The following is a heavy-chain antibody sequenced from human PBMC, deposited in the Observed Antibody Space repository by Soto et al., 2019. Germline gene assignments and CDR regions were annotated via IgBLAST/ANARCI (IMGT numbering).Heavy chain of an antibody. V-gene: IGHV3-23*01. J-gene: IGHJ4*02. Sequence: DVHLLESGGGLGQPGGSLRLSCVASGYNFGSYAMMWVRQAPGKGLEWISTIGGGGIGSYYADSVKGRFTISRDNSKNTLFLQMNSLIAEDTGVYYCAKDPRLELRGVDSWGQGTQVTVSS. CDR2: IGGGGIGS. CDR3: AKDPRLELRGVDS. D-gene: IGHD1-7*01. CDR1: GYNFGSYA.